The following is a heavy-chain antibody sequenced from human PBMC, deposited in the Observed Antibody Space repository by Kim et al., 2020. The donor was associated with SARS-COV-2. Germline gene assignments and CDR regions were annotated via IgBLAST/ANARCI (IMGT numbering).Heavy chain of an antibody. Sequence: QKFQGRVTMTRDTSTSTVYMELSSLRSEDTAVYYCAREGDIVGATTNFDYWGQGTLVTVSS. V-gene: IGHV1-46*01. D-gene: IGHD1-26*01. J-gene: IGHJ4*02. CDR3: AREGDIVGATTNFDY.